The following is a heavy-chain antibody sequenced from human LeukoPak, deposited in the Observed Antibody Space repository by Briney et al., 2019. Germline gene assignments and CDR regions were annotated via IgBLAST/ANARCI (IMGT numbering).Heavy chain of an antibody. CDR1: GFTFSKYW. Sequence: GGSLRLSCAASGFTFSKYWMTWVRQAPGKGLEWVANIKQDESEKYYADSVKGRFSVSRDNGKSSLYLQMNSLRAEDTAVYYWARDREEMVRAPYAFGIWGQGTMVTVSS. J-gene: IGHJ3*02. CDR2: IKQDESEK. D-gene: IGHD3-10*01. CDR3: ARDREEMVRAPYAFGI. V-gene: IGHV3-7*01.